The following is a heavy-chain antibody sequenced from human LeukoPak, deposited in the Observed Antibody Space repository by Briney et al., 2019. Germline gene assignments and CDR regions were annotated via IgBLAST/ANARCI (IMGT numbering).Heavy chain of an antibody. J-gene: IGHJ4*02. CDR1: GVSISTYH. Sequence: SETLSFTCSVTGVSISTYHWSWIRQPPGKGLEWIGYVQTSGSTDYNSCPKSRVTISVDTSKTQFSLKVTSVTAADSAIYYCASSGSWGPSDYWGQGLMVTVSS. V-gene: IGHV4-4*09. CDR2: VQTSGST. D-gene: IGHD1-26*01. CDR3: ASSGSWGPSDY.